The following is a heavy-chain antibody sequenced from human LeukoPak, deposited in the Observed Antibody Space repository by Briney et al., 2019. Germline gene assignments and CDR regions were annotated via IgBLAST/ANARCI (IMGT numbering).Heavy chain of an antibody. V-gene: IGHV1-18*01. CDR3: AREGLGELTLDC. J-gene: IGHJ4*02. D-gene: IGHD3-16*01. CDR1: GHSLSNYG. Sequence: ASVKVSCKAFGHSLSNYGLNWVRQAPGQGLEWMGWISTDNGDTNYAQKLQGRVTMTTDTSTSTAYMELRSLRSDDTAVYYCAREGLGELTLDCWGQGTLVTVSS. CDR2: ISTDNGDT.